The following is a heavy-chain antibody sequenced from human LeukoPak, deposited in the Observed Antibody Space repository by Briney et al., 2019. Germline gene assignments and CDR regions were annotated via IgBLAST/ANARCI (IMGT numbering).Heavy chain of an antibody. Sequence: SQTLSLTCAISGDSVSSNSAAWNWLRQSPSRGLEWLGRTYYRSKWYNDYAVSVKSRITINPDTSKNQFSLQLNSVTPEDTAVYYCARDQGWAGDTAMECYFDYWGQGTLVTVSS. J-gene: IGHJ4*02. CDR1: GDSVSSNSAA. D-gene: IGHD5-18*01. CDR3: ARDQGWAGDTAMECYFDY. V-gene: IGHV6-1*01. CDR2: TYYRSKWYN.